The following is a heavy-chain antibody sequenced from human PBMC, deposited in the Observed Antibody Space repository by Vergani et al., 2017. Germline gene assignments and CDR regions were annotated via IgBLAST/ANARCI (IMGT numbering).Heavy chain of an antibody. D-gene: IGHD6-19*01. J-gene: IGHJ6*02. CDR1: GFTFSSYA. V-gene: IGHV3-23*01. Sequence: EVQLLESGGGLVQPGGSLRLSCAASGFTFSSYAMSWVRQAPGKGLEWVSAISGSGGSTYYADSVKGRFTITRDNSKNTLYLQMNSLRAEDTAVYYCAKGGWGLEGYYYGMDVWGQETTVTVSS. CDR2: ISGSGGST. CDR3: AKGGWGLEGYYYGMDV.